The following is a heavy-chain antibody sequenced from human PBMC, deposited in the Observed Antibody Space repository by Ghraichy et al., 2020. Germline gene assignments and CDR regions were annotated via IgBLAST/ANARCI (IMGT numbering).Heavy chain of an antibody. Sequence: SQTLSLTCTVSGGSMSSYYWSWIRQSPGKGLEWIGYIYGSGTTNYNPSLKSRVTMSVDTSKNQFSLKMSSVTAADTAVYYCARPAHLSSGHARAFDIWCQGTMVTVSS. V-gene: IGHV4-59*01. CDR2: IYGSGTT. J-gene: IGHJ3*02. CDR3: ARPAHLSSGHARAFDI. CDR1: GGSMSSYY. D-gene: IGHD3-22*01.